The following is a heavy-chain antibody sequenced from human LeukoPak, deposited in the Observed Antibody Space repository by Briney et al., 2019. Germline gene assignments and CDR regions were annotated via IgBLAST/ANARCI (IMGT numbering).Heavy chain of an antibody. D-gene: IGHD5-24*01. J-gene: IGHJ4*02. CDR3: ARHGNLRDGYSFDY. Sequence: TSSETLSLTCTVSGGSISSSSYYWGWIRQPPGKGLEWIGSIYYSGSTYYNPSLKSRVTISVDTSKNQFSLKVNSVTAADTAMYYCARHGNLRDGYSFDYWGQGALVTVSS. CDR2: IYYSGST. CDR1: GGSISSSSYY. V-gene: IGHV4-39*01.